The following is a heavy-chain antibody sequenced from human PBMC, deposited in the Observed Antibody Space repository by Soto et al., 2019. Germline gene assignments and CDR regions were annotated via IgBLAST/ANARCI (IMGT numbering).Heavy chain of an antibody. V-gene: IGHV3-23*01. CDR2: ISGSGGST. J-gene: IGHJ4*02. CDR1: GFTFSSYA. Sequence: EVQLLESGGGLVQPGGSLRLSCAASGFTFSSYAMSWVRQAPGKGLEWVSAISGSGGSTYYADSVKGRFTISRDNSKHTLYLQMNSLRAEATAVYYCAKVGFGVVVVAATFAYWGQGTLVTVSS. CDR3: AKVGFGVVVVAATFAY. D-gene: IGHD2-15*01.